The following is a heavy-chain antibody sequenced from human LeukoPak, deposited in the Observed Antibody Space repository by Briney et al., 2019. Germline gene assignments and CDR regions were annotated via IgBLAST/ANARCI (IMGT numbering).Heavy chain of an antibody. D-gene: IGHD1-1*01. V-gene: IGHV3-48*01. CDR2: ISSSSSTI. J-gene: IGHJ4*02. CDR3: ARASLGEFDY. Sequence: GGFLRLSCSASGFTFSSYSMNWVHQAPGKGLEWVSYISSSSSTIYYADSVKGRFTISRDNAKNSLYLQMNSLRAEDTAVYYCARASLGEFDYWGQGTPVTVSS. CDR1: GFTFSSYS.